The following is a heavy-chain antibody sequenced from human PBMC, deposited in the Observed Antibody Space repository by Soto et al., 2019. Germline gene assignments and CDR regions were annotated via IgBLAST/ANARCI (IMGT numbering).Heavy chain of an antibody. D-gene: IGHD2-2*01. CDR3: AKIVVPAAIYYYYYMDV. V-gene: IGHV3-30*18. J-gene: IGHJ6*03. CDR2: ISYDGSNK. Sequence: QVQLVESGGGVVQPGRSLRLSCAASGFTFSSYGMHWVRQAPGKGLEWVAVISYDGSNKYYADSVKGRFTISRDNSKNTLYLQMNSLRAEDTAVYYCAKIVVPAAIYYYYYMDVWGKGTTVTVSS. CDR1: GFTFSSYG.